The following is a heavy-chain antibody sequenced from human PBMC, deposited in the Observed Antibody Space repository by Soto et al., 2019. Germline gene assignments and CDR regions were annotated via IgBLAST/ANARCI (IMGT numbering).Heavy chain of an antibody. V-gene: IGHV1-69*13. CDR1: GGTFSNFP. CDR3: ARDRRELPKDYYFDY. CDR2: LIPLFGTP. J-gene: IGHJ4*02. Sequence: GASVKVSCKASGGTFSNFPISWVRQAPGQGLEWMGGLIPLFGTPKYAQKFQGRVTIIADESTSTAYMELRSLRSEDTAVYYCARDRRELPKDYYFDYWGQGTLVTVSS. D-gene: IGHD1-7*01.